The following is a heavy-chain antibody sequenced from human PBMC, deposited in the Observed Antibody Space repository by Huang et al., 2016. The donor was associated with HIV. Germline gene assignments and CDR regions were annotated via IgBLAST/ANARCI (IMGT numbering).Heavy chain of an antibody. Sequence: QVQLVESGGGVVQPGRSLRLSCAASGFTFRQYARNWVSQATGKGLRGGALISYDGSEKYFGDCGKGRFTISRDNSKNMLYLQMNSLRPDDSAMYYCVKDSPGVITIFGGDVWGQGTTVTVSS. CDR2: ISYDGSEK. V-gene: IGHV3-30*18. CDR3: VKDSPGVITIFGGDV. CDR1: GFTFRQYA. D-gene: IGHD3-3*01. J-gene: IGHJ6*02.